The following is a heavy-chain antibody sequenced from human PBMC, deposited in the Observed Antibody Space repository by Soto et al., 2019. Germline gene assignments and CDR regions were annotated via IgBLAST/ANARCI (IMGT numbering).Heavy chain of an antibody. CDR2: IYWDDDK. CDR3: VSYGDYGPYLDY. J-gene: IGHJ4*02. D-gene: IGHD4-17*01. V-gene: IGHV2-5*02. Sequence: QITLKESGPTLVKPTQTLTLTCTFSGFSLSTSGVGVGWIRQPPGKALEWLALIYWDDDKRYSPSLKSRLTITKDNSKNHVVLTMTNMAPVDTATYCCVSYGDYGPYLDYWGQRTLVTVSS. CDR1: GFSLSTSGVG.